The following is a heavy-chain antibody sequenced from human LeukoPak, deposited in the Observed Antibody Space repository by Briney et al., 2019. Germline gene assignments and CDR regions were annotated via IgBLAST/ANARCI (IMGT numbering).Heavy chain of an antibody. CDR3: ARDKSYGYKY. V-gene: IGHV3-74*01. Sequence: TGGSLRLSCAGSGFTFTGYWMHWVRQAPGKGLVWVSRIKGDGSSITYADSVKGRFTVSRDNARNTLYLQMNSLRAEDTAVYYCARDKSYGYKYWGQGTLVTVSS. CDR1: GFTFTGYW. CDR2: IKGDGSSI. D-gene: IGHD3-16*01. J-gene: IGHJ4*02.